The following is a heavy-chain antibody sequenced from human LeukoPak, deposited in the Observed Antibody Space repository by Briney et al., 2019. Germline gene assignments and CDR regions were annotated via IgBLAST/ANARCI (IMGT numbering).Heavy chain of an antibody. D-gene: IGHD4-17*01. CDR3: ARDLLYGDYEFFLDYYMDV. CDR1: GYTFTGYY. CDR2: INPNSGGT. J-gene: IGHJ6*03. Sequence: ASVTVSFMASGYTFTGYYMHWVRQAPGQGLEWMGWINPNSGGTNYAQKFQGRVTMTRDTSISTAYMELSRLRSDDTAVYYCARDLLYGDYEFFLDYYMDVWGKGTTVTVSS. V-gene: IGHV1-2*02.